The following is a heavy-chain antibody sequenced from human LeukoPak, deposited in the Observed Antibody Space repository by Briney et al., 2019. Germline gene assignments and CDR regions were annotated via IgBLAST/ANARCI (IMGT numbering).Heavy chain of an antibody. J-gene: IGHJ4*02. D-gene: IGHD4-23*01. V-gene: IGHV3-33*01. CDR1: GFTFSSYG. CDR3: ASSYGGKGYYFDY. Sequence: GGCLRLSCAASGFTFSSYGMHWVRQAPGKGLEWVAVIWYDGSNKYYADSVKGRFTISRDNSKNTLYLQMNSLRAEDTAVYYCASSYGGKGYYFDYWGQGTLVTVSS. CDR2: IWYDGSNK.